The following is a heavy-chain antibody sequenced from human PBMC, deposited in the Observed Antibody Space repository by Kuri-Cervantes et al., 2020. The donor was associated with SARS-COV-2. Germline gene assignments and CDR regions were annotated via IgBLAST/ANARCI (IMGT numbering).Heavy chain of an antibody. D-gene: IGHD3-10*02. CDR1: GFSLTTIGVG. CDR2: IFWNNNQ. J-gene: IGHJ3*02. Sequence: SGSTLVKPTQTLTLTCTFSGFSLTTIGVGVGWVRQPPGKALEWLALIFWNNNQRYSPSLESRLSITKDTSKNQVILTMTNVDPVDTATYYCAHSWYTSVHDYYVYAFDMWGPGTTVTVSS. V-gene: IGHV2-5*01. CDR3: AHSWYTSVHDYYVYAFDM.